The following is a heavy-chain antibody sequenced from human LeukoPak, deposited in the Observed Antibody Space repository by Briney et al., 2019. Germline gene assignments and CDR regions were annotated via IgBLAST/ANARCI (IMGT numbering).Heavy chain of an antibody. CDR3: ARAAYDYYGMDV. Sequence: PGGSLRLSCAASGFTFSSYALHWVRQAPGKGLEWVAVISYDGRNKYYAGSVKGRFTISRDNSKNTLYLQMNSLRAEDTAVYYCARAAYDYYGMDVWGQGTTVTVSS. V-gene: IGHV3-30*04. CDR1: GFTFSSYA. J-gene: IGHJ6*02. CDR2: ISYDGRNK.